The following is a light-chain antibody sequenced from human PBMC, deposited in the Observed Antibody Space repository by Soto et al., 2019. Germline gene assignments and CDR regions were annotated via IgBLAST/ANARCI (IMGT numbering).Light chain of an antibody. CDR3: AAWDDSLSGGV. CDR2: SND. V-gene: IGLV1-47*02. CDR1: SFNIGFNY. J-gene: IGLJ1*01. Sequence: VLTQPPSASGTPGQTVPISCSGSSFNIGFNYVYWYQQLPGMAPKLLIHSNDERPSGVPDRFSGSKSGTSASLAISGLRSEDEAEYYCAAWDDSLSGGVFGTGTKLTVL.